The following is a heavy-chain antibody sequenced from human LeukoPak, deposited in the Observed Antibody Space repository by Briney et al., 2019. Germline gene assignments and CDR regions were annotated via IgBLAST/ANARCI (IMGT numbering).Heavy chain of an antibody. V-gene: IGHV1-2*02. CDR1: GYTFTGYY. D-gene: IGHD2-2*01. CDR3: ARDSPYCSSTSCYVGFDY. J-gene: IGHJ4*02. Sequence: ASVKVSCKASGYTFTGYYMHWVRQAPGQGLEWMGWINPNSGGTNYAQKFQGRVTMTRDTSISTAYMELSRLRSDDTAVYYCARDSPYCSSTSCYVGFDYWGQGTLVTVSS. CDR2: INPNSGGT.